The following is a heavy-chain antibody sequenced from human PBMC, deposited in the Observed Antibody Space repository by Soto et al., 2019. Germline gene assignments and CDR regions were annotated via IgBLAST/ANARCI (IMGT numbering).Heavy chain of an antibody. J-gene: IGHJ6*02. CDR2: IIPIFGTA. CDR3: ARLWLEYSHPNYYYYGMDV. Sequence: QVQLVQSGAEVKKPGSSVKVSCKASGGTFSSYAISWVRQAPGQGLEWMGGIIPIFGTANYAQKFQGRVTITADESTSTAYMELSSLRSEDTAVYYCARLWLEYSHPNYYYYGMDVWGQETTVTVSS. V-gene: IGHV1-69*01. CDR1: GGTFSSYA. D-gene: IGHD5-18*01.